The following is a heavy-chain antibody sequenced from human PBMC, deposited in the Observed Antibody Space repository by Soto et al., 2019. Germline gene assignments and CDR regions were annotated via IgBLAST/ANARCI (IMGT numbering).Heavy chain of an antibody. CDR3: ARGLRYFDWSTSRGDYFDY. J-gene: IGHJ4*02. Sequence: PSETLSLTCAFYGGSFSGYYWSWIRQPPGKGLEWIGEINHSGSTNYNPSLKSRVTISVDTSKNQFSLKLSSVTAADTAVYYCARGLRYFDWSTSRGDYFDYWGQGTLVTVSS. V-gene: IGHV4-34*01. CDR2: INHSGST. CDR1: GGSFSGYY. D-gene: IGHD3-9*01.